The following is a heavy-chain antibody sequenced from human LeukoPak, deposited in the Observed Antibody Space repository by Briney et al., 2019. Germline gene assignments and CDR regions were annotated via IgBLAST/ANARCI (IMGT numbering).Heavy chain of an antibody. J-gene: IGHJ3*01. CDR2: ISGDGGST. CDR3: ARGPTVITFNAFDV. D-gene: IGHD4-17*01. Sequence: GGSLRLSCAASGFTFDDYAMHWVRQAPGKGLEWVSLISGDGGSTYYANSVKGRFTISRDNSKNTLYLQMGSLRAEDMAVYYCARGPTVITFNAFDVWGQGTMVTVSS. CDR1: GFTFDDYA. V-gene: IGHV3-43*02.